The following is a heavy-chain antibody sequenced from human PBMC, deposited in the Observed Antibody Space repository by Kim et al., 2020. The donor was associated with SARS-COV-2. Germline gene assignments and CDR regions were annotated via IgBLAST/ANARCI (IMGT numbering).Heavy chain of an antibody. CDR1: GFTFTSSA. J-gene: IGHJ6*02. D-gene: IGHD3-3*01. CDR2: IVVGSGNT. Sequence: SVKVSCKASGFTFTSSAVQWVRQARGQRLEWIGWIVVGSGNTNYAQKFQERVTITRDMSTSTAYMELSSLRSEDTAVYYCAADRDTIFGGGMDVWGQGTTVTVSS. CDR3: AADRDTIFGGGMDV. V-gene: IGHV1-58*01.